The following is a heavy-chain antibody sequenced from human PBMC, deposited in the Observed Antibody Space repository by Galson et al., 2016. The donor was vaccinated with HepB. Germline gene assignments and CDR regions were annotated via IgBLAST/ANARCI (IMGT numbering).Heavy chain of an antibody. CDR2: VHDSGNT. Sequence: SETLSLTCTVSGGPVSGHYWSWVRQPPGKGLEWIGYVHDSGNTNYHPPLKSRVTMSVDTSKNQVSLKLSSVTAADTAVYYCARHRESNSWPDYSYGMDVWGQGTAVTVYS. V-gene: IGHV4-59*08. CDR3: ARHRESNSWPDYSYGMDV. CDR1: GGPVSGHY. D-gene: IGHD6-13*01. J-gene: IGHJ6*02.